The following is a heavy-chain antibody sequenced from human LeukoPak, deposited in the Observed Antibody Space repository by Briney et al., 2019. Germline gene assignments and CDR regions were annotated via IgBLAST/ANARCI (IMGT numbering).Heavy chain of an antibody. Sequence: ASVKVSCKASGYPFIDSYIHWVRQAPGQGLEWMGWVLPNSGASNYARKFQGRVTMTRDTSITTAYMELRRLTSDDTAVYYCAREWGVTIFGAPRKFHLDYWGQGTPVTVTP. D-gene: IGHD3-3*01. CDR3: AREWGVTIFGAPRKFHLDY. J-gene: IGHJ4*02. V-gene: IGHV1-2*02. CDR2: VLPNSGAS. CDR1: GYPFIDSY.